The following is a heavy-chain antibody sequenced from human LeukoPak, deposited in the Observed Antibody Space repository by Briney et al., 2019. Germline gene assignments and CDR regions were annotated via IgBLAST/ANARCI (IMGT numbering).Heavy chain of an antibody. CDR1: GFTFSSHS. V-gene: IGHV3-33*06. D-gene: IGHD1-7*01. CDR2: IGYDGSDE. J-gene: IGHJ4*02. Sequence: GGSLRLSCAASGFTFSSHSMVWVRQAPGKGLEWVAVIGYDGSDEYHAESVKGRFTISRDNSKNTLYLQMNSLRVEDTAVYYCAKDTAYENGAYGTFDYWGQGTLVSVSS. CDR3: AKDTAYENGAYGTFDY.